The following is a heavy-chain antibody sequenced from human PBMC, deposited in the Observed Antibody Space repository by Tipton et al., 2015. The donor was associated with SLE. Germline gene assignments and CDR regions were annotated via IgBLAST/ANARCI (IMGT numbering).Heavy chain of an antibody. CDR2: IYHSGNT. CDR3: ARATVTTGKFQH. J-gene: IGHJ1*01. V-gene: IGHV4-38-2*01. Sequence: TLSLTCVVSGYISSGYYWGWIRQPPGKGLEWIGSIYHSGNTYSNPSLESRVTISVDTSKNQFSLKLSSVTAADTAVYYCARATVTTGKFQHWGQGTLVTVSP. D-gene: IGHD4-17*01. CDR1: GYISSGYY.